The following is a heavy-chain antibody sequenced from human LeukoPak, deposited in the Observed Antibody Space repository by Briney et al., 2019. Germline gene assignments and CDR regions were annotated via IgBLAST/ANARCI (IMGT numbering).Heavy chain of an antibody. V-gene: IGHV4-39*07. CDR2: INHSGST. CDR3: ARGRWLQSLYYFDY. CDR1: GGSISILSYY. D-gene: IGHD5-24*01. J-gene: IGHJ4*02. Sequence: SETLSLTCTVSGGSISILSYYWGWICQPPGKGLEWIGEINHSGSTNYNPSLKSRVTISVDTSKNQFSLKLSSVTAADTAVYYCARGRWLQSLYYFDYWGQGTLVTVSS.